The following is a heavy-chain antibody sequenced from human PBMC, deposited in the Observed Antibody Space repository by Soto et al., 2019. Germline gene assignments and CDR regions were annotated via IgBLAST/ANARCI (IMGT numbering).Heavy chain of an antibody. J-gene: IGHJ6*02. V-gene: IGHV4-30-4*01. CDR2: IYYSGST. CDR1: GGSISSGDYY. Sequence: PSETLSLTCTVSGGSISSGDYYWSWIRQPPGKGLEWIGYIYYSGSTYYNPSLKSRVTISVDTSKNQFSLKLSSVTAADTAVYYCARDQHPPAFPTYYYYGMDVWGQGTTVTVSS. CDR3: ARDQHPPAFPTYYYYGMDV.